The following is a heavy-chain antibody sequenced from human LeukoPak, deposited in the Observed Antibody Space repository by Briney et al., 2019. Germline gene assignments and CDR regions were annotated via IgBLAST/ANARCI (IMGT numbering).Heavy chain of an antibody. V-gene: IGHV1-46*01. Sequence: ASVKVSCTASGYTFTSYYIHWVRQAPGQGLEWMGIINPAGGSTTYAQKFQGSRLTLTRDTSTSTVYVELSSLRSEDTAVYYCARGRGVHDSHTYDYFDYWGQGYLVTVSS. J-gene: IGHJ4*02. CDR3: ARGRGVHDSHTYDYFDY. D-gene: IGHD3-22*01. CDR2: INPAGGST. CDR1: GYTFTSYY.